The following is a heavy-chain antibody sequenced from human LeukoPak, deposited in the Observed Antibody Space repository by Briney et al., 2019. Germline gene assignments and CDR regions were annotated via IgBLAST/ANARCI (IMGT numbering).Heavy chain of an antibody. D-gene: IGHD6-13*01. CDR1: GYTFTGYC. J-gene: IGHJ4*02. V-gene: IGHV1-2*02. Sequence: ASVKVSCKASGYTFTGYCMHWVRQAPGQGLEWMGWINPNSGGTNYAQKFQGRVTMTRDTSISTAYMELSRLRSDDTAVYYCARTSIAAAGSTDYWGQGTLVTVSS. CDR2: INPNSGGT. CDR3: ARTSIAAAGSTDY.